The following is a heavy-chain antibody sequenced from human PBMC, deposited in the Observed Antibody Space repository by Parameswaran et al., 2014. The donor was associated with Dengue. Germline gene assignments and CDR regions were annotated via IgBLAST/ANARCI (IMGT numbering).Heavy chain of an antibody. D-gene: IGHD1-26*01. J-gene: IGHJ4*02. CDR2: ISYDGSNK. Sequence: WIRQPPGKGLEWVAAISYDGSNKHYADSVKGRFTISRDNSKNTLDLQMNSLRVEDTAIFYCARDSAGSYSYFDYWGRGTLVTVSS. V-gene: IGHV3-30-3*01. CDR3: ARDSAGSYSYFDY.